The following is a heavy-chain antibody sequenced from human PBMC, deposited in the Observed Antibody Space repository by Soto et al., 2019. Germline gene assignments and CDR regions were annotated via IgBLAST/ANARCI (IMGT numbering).Heavy chain of an antibody. CDR3: AIAGFSGYDSWFDP. CDR1: GYSFTSYW. V-gene: IGHV5-10-1*01. J-gene: IGHJ5*02. Sequence: GESLKISCKGSGYSFTSYWISWVRQMSGKGLEWVGRIDPSDSYTNYSPSFQGHVIISADKSISTAYLQWSSLKASDTSMYYCAIAGFSGYDSWFDPWGQGTLVTVSS. D-gene: IGHD5-12*01. CDR2: IDPSDSYT.